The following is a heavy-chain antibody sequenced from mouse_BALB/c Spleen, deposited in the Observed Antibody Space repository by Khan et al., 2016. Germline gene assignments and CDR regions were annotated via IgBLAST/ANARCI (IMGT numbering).Heavy chain of an antibody. CDR2: INPSNGDT. D-gene: IGHD1-1*02. CDR3: TRSSYGAFVY. CDR1: GYTFTSYY. V-gene: IGHV1S81*02. Sequence: QVQLQQPGAELVKPGASVKLSCKASGYTFTSYYMYWVKQRPGQGLEWIGEINPSNGDTKFNEKFKSKATLTVDKSSNTAYMQLSSLTSEDSAVYYCTRSSYGAFVYWGQGTLVTVSA. J-gene: IGHJ3*01.